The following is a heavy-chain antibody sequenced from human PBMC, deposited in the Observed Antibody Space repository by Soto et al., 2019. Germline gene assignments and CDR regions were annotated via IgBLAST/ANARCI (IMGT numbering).Heavy chain of an antibody. J-gene: IGHJ4*02. CDR2: IYHSGST. Sequence: PSETLSLTCAVSGGSISSGGYSWSWIRQPPGKGLEWIGYIYHSGSTYYNPSLKSRVTISVDRSKNQFSLKLSSVTAADTALYYCARGQVVAAHHWGRGTLVTVSS. D-gene: IGHD2-15*01. CDR3: ARGQVVAAHH. V-gene: IGHV4-30-2*01. CDR1: GGSISSGGYS.